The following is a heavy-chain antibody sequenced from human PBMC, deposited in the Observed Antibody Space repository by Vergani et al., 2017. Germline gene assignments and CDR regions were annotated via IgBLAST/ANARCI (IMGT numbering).Heavy chain of an antibody. J-gene: IGHJ2*01. CDR1: GGSISSGDYY. V-gene: IGHV4-30-4*01. CDR3: ARVPTRVVRYFDL. D-gene: IGHD4-23*01. Sequence: QVQLQESGPGLVKPSQTLSLTCTVSGGSISSGDYYWSWIRQPPGKGLEWIGYIYYSGSTYYNPSLKSRVTISVDTSKNQFSLKLSSLTAADTAVYYCARVPTRVVRYFDLWGRGTLVTVSS. CDR2: IYYSGST.